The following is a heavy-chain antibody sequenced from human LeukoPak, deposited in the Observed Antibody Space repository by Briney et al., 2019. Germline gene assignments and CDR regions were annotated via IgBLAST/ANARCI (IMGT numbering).Heavy chain of an antibody. CDR2: IYYSGST. CDR3: ARDVTMVRGVIGSGMDV. Sequence: SETLSLTCTVSGGSISSYYWSWIRQPPGKGLEWIGYIYYSGSTNYNPSLKSRVTISEDTSKNRFSLKLSSVTAADTAVYYCARDVTMVRGVIGSGMDVWGQGTTVTVS. CDR1: GGSISSYY. D-gene: IGHD3-10*01. V-gene: IGHV4-59*01. J-gene: IGHJ6*02.